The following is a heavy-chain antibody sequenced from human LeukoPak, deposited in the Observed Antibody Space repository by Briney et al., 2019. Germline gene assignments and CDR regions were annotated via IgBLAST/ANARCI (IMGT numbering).Heavy chain of an antibody. J-gene: IGHJ4*02. V-gene: IGHV4-30-4*08. D-gene: IGHD1-26*01. CDR1: SGSISSGDYY. CDR2: IYYSGST. CDR3: ARQSWDLYYYFDY. Sequence: SETLPLTCTVSSGSISSGDYYWNWIRQPPGKGLEWIGYIYYSGSTYYSPSLKSRVTISVDTSKNQFSLQLSSVTAADTAVYYCARQSWDLYYYFDYWGQGTLVTVSS.